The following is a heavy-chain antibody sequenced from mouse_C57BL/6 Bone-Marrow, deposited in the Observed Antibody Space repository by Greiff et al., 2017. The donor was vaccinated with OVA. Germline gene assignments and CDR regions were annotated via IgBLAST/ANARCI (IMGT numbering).Heavy chain of an antibody. V-gene: IGHV1-64*01. CDR3: ARFITTVVATRDYFDD. J-gene: IGHJ2*01. Sequence: QVQLQQPGAELVKPGASVKLSCKASGYTFTSYWMHWVKQRPGQGLEWIGMIQPNSGSTNYNEKFKSKATLTVDKSPSTTYMQLSSLTSEDSAVYFCARFITTVVATRDYFDDWGRGNALTVSS. CDR1: GYTFTSYW. D-gene: IGHD1-1*01. CDR2: IQPNSGST.